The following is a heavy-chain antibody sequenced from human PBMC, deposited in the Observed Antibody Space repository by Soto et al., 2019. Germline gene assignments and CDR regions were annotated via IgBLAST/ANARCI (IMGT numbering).Heavy chain of an antibody. V-gene: IGHV4-59*01. CDR1: GGSISSYY. CDR2: IYYSGST. J-gene: IGHJ6*02. Sequence: PSETLSLTCTVCGGSISSYYWSWIRQPPGKGLEWIGYIYYSGSTNYNPSLKSRVTISVDTSKNQFSLKLSSVTAADTAVYYCARGSDFWSGYYYYYGMDVWGQGTTVTVSS. D-gene: IGHD3-3*01. CDR3: ARGSDFWSGYYYYYGMDV.